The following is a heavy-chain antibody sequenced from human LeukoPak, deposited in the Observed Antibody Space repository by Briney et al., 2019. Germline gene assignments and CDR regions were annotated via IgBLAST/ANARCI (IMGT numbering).Heavy chain of an antibody. D-gene: IGHD2-2*01. Sequence: SETLSLTCTVSGGSISPYYWSWIRQSPGKGLEWIGYIYYSGSTNYNPSLKSRVTISAATSKNQFSLKLTSVTAADTAVYYCARDATGYCSSTSCYFGYWGQGTLVTVSS. V-gene: IGHV4-59*01. J-gene: IGHJ4*02. CDR2: IYYSGST. CDR3: ARDATGYCSSTSCYFGY. CDR1: GGSISPYY.